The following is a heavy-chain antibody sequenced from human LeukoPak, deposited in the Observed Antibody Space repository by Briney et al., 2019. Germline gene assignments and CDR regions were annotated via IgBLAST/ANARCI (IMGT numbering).Heavy chain of an antibody. CDR2: IYTSGST. CDR1: GGSISSYY. CDR3: ARVAGWYSSGWYFDY. V-gene: IGHV4-4*07. D-gene: IGHD1-1*01. Sequence: SEILSLTCTVSGGSISSYYWSWIRQPAGKGLEWIGRIYTSGSTDYNPSLKSRVTMSVDTSKKQFSLKLSSVTAADTAVYYCARVAGWYSSGWYFDYWGQGTLVTVSS. J-gene: IGHJ4*02.